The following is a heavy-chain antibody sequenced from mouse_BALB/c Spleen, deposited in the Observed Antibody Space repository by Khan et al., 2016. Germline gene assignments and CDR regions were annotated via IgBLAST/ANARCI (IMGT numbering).Heavy chain of an antibody. CDR1: GYPFTDHS. CDR3: AQLGHWFAY. J-gene: IGHJ3*01. Sequence: IQLVQSGPELKKPGETVKISCKASGYPFTDHSMHWVKQVPGKGLKWMGWINTVTGEPTYADDFKGRFAFSLETFASTAYFQINNLKNEDSATYFCAQLGHWFAYWGQGTLVTVSA. D-gene: IGHD4-1*02. V-gene: IGHV9-2-1*01. CDR2: INTVTGEP.